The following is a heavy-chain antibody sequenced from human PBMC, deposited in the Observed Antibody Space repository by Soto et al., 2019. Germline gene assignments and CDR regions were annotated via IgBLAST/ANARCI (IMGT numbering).Heavy chain of an antibody. CDR1: GFTFSSYW. D-gene: IGHD2-15*01. CDR2: INSDGSST. CDR3: VRTSLVVAAATREDY. J-gene: IGHJ4*02. V-gene: IGHV3-74*01. Sequence: EVQLVESGGGLVQPGESLRLSCAASGFTFSSYWMHWVRQAPGKGLVWVSRINSDGSSTSYAVSVKGRFTISRDTAKNTLYLQMNSLRAEDTAVYYCVRTSLVVAAATREDYWGQGTLITVSS.